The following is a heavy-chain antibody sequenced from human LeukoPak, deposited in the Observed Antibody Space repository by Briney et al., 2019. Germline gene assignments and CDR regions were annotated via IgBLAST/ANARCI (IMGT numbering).Heavy chain of an antibody. V-gene: IGHV1-2*06. CDR2: INPNSGGT. J-gene: IGHJ4*02. CDR1: GYTFTGYY. D-gene: IGHD5-24*01. Sequence: ASVKVSCKASGYTFTGYYMHWVRQAPGQGLEWMGRINPNSGGTNYAQKFQGRVTMARDTSISTAYMELSRLRSDDTAVYYCARAEDGYNLYYFDYWGQGTLVTVSS. CDR3: ARAEDGYNLYYFDY.